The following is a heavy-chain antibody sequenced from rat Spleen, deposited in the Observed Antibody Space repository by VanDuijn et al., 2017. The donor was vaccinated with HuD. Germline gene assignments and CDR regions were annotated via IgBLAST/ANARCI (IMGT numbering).Heavy chain of an antibody. CDR3: ARDRTGPFDY. CDR1: GFSLTTYN. J-gene: IGHJ2*01. D-gene: IGHD4-2*01. CDR2: IWIDGNT. V-gene: IGHV2-41*01. Sequence: QVRLKESGPGLVQSSQTLSLTCTVAGFSLTTYNVHWVRQPPGKGLEWMGVIWIDGNTGYTSFLKSRLSISRDTSRSQVFLKMNSLQTEDTATYFCARDRTGPFDYWGQGVKVTVSS.